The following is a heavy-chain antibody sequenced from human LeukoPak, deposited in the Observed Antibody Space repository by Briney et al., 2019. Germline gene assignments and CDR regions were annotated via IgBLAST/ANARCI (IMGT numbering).Heavy chain of an antibody. CDR3: ARHSFYGSGSPYYFDY. V-gene: IGHV4-59*08. D-gene: IGHD3-10*01. CDR1: GGSISSYY. CDR2: IYYSGST. Sequence: PSETLPLTCTVSGGSISSYYWSWIRQPPGKGLEWIGYIYYSGSTNYNPSLKSRVTISVDTSKNQFSLKLSSVTAADTAVYYCARHSFYGSGSPYYFDYWGQGTLVTVSS. J-gene: IGHJ4*02.